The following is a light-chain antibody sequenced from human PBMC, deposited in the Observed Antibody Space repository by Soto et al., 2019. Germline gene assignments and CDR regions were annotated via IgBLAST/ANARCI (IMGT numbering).Light chain of an antibody. CDR3: SSYTSSSTDV. V-gene: IGLV2-14*01. CDR1: SSDVGGYNY. Sequence: QSALTQPASVSGSPGQSITISCTGTSSDVGGYNYVSWYQQHPGKAPKLMIYEVSHRPSGVSNRFSGSKSGNTASLTISGLQAEDEADYSCSSYTSSSTDVFGTGTKLTVL. J-gene: IGLJ1*01. CDR2: EVS.